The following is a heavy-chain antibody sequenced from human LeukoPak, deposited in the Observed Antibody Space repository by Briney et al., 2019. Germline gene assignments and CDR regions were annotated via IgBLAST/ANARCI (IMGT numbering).Heavy chain of an antibody. CDR2: ISYDGSNK. CDR1: GFTFSSYA. J-gene: IGHJ4*02. D-gene: IGHD6-19*01. Sequence: PGGSLRLSCAASGFTFSSYAMHWVRQAPGKGLEWVAVISYDGSNKYYADSVKGRFTISRDNSKNTLYLQMNSLRAEDTAVYYCAKGMWSSGCLDYWGQGTLVTVSS. V-gene: IGHV3-30*04. CDR3: AKGMWSSGCLDY.